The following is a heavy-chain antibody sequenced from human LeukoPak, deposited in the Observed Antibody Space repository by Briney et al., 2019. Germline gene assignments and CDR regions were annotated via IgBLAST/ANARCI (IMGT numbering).Heavy chain of an antibody. J-gene: IGHJ6*03. Sequence: GGSLRLSCTTSGFIFGDYAMSWFRQAPGKGLEWVGFIRSKTYDGAIEYAASVKGRFTISRDDSKSIAYLQMNSLKTEDTAVYYCARDQLGGDPDDYYYYYMDVWGKGNTVIVSS. CDR1: GFIFGDYA. V-gene: IGHV3-49*03. CDR2: IRSKTYDGAI. D-gene: IGHD4-17*01. CDR3: ARDQLGGDPDDYYYYYMDV.